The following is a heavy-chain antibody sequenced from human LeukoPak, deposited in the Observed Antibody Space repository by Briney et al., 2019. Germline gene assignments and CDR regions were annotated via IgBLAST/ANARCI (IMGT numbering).Heavy chain of an antibody. Sequence: SETLSLTCAVYGGSVSGYYWSWIRQPPGKGLEWIGEINHSGSTNYNPSLKSRVTISVDTSKNQFSLKLSSVTAADTAVYYCARGRHYYYDSSGYRIWGQGTMVTVSS. CDR3: ARGRHYYYDSSGYRI. D-gene: IGHD3-22*01. J-gene: IGHJ3*02. V-gene: IGHV4-34*01. CDR2: INHSGST. CDR1: GGSVSGYY.